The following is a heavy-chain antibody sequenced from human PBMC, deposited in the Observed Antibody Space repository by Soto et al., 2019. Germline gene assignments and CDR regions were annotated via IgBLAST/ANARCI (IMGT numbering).Heavy chain of an antibody. CDR3: ARMNHDSLVLDV. CDR2: ISAYNGNT. V-gene: IGHV1-18*01. J-gene: IGHJ6*02. Sequence: ASVKVSCKASGYTFTSYGISWVRQAPGQGLEWMGWISAYNGNTNYAQKLQGWVTMTRDTSISTAYMELSRLRSDDTAVYYCARMNHDSLVLDVWGQGTTVTVSS. CDR1: GYTFTSYG. D-gene: IGHD3-22*01.